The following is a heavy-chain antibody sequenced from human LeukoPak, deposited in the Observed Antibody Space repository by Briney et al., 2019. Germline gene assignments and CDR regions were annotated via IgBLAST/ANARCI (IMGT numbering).Heavy chain of an antibody. D-gene: IGHD4-23*01. CDR1: GYTFTSYG. CDR2: ISAYNGNT. J-gene: IGHJ3*02. CDR3: ARITTVVTPDDAFDI. V-gene: IGHV1-18*01. Sequence: ASVKVSYKASGYTFTSYGISWVRQAPGQGLEWMGWISAYNGNTNYAQKLQGRVTMTTDTSTSTAYMELRSLRSDDTAVYYCARITTVVTPDDAFDIWGQGTMVTVSS.